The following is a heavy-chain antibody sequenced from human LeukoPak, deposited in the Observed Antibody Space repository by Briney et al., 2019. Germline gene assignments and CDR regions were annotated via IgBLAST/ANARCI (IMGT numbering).Heavy chain of an antibody. CDR1: GFTFSSYS. J-gene: IGHJ4*02. D-gene: IGHD3-10*01. CDR2: ISSSSSYI. CDR3: TRGRYGSGSFDY. V-gene: IGHV3-21*01. Sequence: GGSLRLTCAASGFTFSSYSMNWVRQAPGKGLEWVSSISSSSSYIYYADSVKGRFTISRDNAKNSLYLQMNSLRAEDTAVYYCTRGRYGSGSFDYWGQGTLVTVSS.